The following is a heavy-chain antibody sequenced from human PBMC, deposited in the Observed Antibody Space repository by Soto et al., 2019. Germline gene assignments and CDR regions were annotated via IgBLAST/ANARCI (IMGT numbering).Heavy chain of an antibody. D-gene: IGHD1-1*01. Sequence: PGESLKISCMGSGYRFSSQWISWVRQMPGKGLEWMGRIDPSDSYTSYSPSFQGHVTISTDNSISTAYLQWSSLKASDTAMYYCARHGKSSVITKTYGMDVWGQGTTVTVPQ. CDR2: IDPSDSYT. V-gene: IGHV5-10-1*01. CDR3: ARHGKSSVITKTYGMDV. J-gene: IGHJ6*01. CDR1: GYRFSSQW.